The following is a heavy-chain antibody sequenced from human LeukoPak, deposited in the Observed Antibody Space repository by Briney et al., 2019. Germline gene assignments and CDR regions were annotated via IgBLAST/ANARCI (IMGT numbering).Heavy chain of an antibody. J-gene: IGHJ6*03. V-gene: IGHV1-2*02. CDR2: INPNSGGT. CDR1: GYTFTGYY. CDR3: ARGLYYYYLDV. D-gene: IGHD2/OR15-2a*01. Sequence: SVKVSCKASGYTFTGYYMHWVRQAPGQGLEWMGWINPNSGGTKYAQKFQGRVTMTRDTSISTAYMELSRLRSDDTAVYYCARGLYYYYLDVWGKGTTVTVSS.